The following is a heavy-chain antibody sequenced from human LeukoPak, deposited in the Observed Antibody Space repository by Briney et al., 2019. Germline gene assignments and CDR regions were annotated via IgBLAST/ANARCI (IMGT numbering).Heavy chain of an antibody. J-gene: IGHJ4*02. CDR1: GFTFTSYG. CDR3: SRGGLRTSLDY. CDR2: ISAYNGNT. V-gene: IGHV1-18*01. Sequence: ASVKVSCKASGFTFTSYGFTWVRQAPGQGLEWMGWISAYNGNTNYAQKLQGRVSMTTDTSTSTVYVELRSLRSDDTAVYYCSRGGLRTSLDYWGQGTLVTVSS. D-gene: IGHD5-12*01.